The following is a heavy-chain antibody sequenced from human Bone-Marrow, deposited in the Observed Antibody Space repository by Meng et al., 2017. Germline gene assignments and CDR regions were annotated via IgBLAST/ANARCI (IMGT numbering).Heavy chain of an antibody. CDR1: GGSIISINW. J-gene: IGHJ4*02. D-gene: IGHD3-10*01. Sequence: QVQLQEPGPGLVKPSGTPSLTCAVSGGSIISINWWTWVRQPPGKGLEWIGEIFHTGNTNFHPSLKSRVTISVDKSKNQFSLKLNSVTAADTAVYYCARVDWSGGNPIDSWGQGTLVTVSS. CDR2: IFHTGNT. CDR3: ARVDWSGGNPIDS. V-gene: IGHV4-4*02.